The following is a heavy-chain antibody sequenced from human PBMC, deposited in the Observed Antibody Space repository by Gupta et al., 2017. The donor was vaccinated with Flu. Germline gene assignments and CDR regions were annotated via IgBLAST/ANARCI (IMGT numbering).Heavy chain of an antibody. D-gene: IGHD2-8*02. J-gene: IGHJ4*02. CDR2: IYHDGST. V-gene: IGHV4-39*01. CDR3: ARISFQTGGWRVFDL. Sequence: RQPPGKGLEWIGNIYHDGSTYSSSSLKSRATISADTSKNQFSLKLSSVTAADTAVYYCARISFQTGGWRVFDLWGQGTLVTVSS.